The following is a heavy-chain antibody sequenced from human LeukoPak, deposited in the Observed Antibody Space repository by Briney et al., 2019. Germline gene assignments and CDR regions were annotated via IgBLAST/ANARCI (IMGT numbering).Heavy chain of an antibody. D-gene: IGHD2-2*01. V-gene: IGHV3-30-3*01. CDR2: ISYDGSRK. CDR3: ARGVCSSTSCYAHYYYAMDV. J-gene: IGHJ6*02. CDR1: GFTFSAFA. Sequence: PGGSLRLSCAASGFTFSAFAMHWVRQAPGKGLEWVALISYDGSRKYYADSVKGRFTVSRDISKNTLYLQMSSLRAEDTAVYYCARGVCSSTSCYAHYYYAMDVWGQGTTVTVSS.